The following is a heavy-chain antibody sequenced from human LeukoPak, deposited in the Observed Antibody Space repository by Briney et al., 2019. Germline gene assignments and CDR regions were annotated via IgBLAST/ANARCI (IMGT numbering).Heavy chain of an antibody. CDR1: GYTFTSYD. J-gene: IGHJ4*02. Sequence: ASVKVSCKASGYTFTSYDINWVRQATGQGLKWMGWMNPNSGNTGYAQKFQGRVTMTRNTSISTAYMELSSLRSEDTAVYYCALYDSSGYYYDYWGQGTLVTVSS. CDR2: MNPNSGNT. D-gene: IGHD3-22*01. V-gene: IGHV1-8*01. CDR3: ALYDSSGYYYDY.